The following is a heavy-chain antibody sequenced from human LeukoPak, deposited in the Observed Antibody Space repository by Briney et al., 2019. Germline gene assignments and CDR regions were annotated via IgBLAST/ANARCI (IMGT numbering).Heavy chain of an antibody. CDR2: ISGSGGST. CDR3: ARDSDLGYCSGGSCYLAFDI. V-gene: IGHV3-21*01. Sequence: PGGSLRLSCAASEFTFSSYWMSWVRQAPGKGLEWVSAISGSGGSTYYADSVKGRFTIPRDNAKNSPYLQMNSLRAEDTAVYYCARDSDLGYCSGGSCYLAFDIWGQGTMVTVSS. J-gene: IGHJ3*02. CDR1: EFTFSSYW. D-gene: IGHD2-15*01.